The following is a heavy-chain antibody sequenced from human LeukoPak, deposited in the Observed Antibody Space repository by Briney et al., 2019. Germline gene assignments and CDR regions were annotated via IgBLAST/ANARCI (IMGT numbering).Heavy chain of an antibody. CDR3: ARDPLFGY. CDR1: GGSISSGSYY. Sequence: SQTLSLTCTVSGGSISSGSYYWSWIWQPAGKGLEWIGRIYTSGSTNYNPSLKRPLTISVDTSKNQFSLKLSSVTAADTAVYYCARDPLFGYWGQGTLVTVSS. CDR2: IYTSGST. J-gene: IGHJ4*02. V-gene: IGHV4-61*02.